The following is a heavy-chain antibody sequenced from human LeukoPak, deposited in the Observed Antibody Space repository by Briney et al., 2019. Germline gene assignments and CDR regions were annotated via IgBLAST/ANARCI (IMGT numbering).Heavy chain of an antibody. CDR1: GGSISSTNYY. Sequence: PSETLSLTCTVSGGSISSTNYYWGWLRQPPGKGLEWIGSIYYSGSTYYNPSLKSRLTISLDMSKNQFSLRLSSVTAADTAFYYCARRYNWNDRWDWGQGTLVTVSP. CDR2: IYYSGST. J-gene: IGHJ4*02. D-gene: IGHD1-1*01. CDR3: ARRYNWNDRWD. V-gene: IGHV4-39*07.